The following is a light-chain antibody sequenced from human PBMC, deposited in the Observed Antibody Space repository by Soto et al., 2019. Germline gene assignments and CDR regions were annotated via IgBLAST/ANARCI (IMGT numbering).Light chain of an antibody. CDR3: AAWDDRLSGRV. CDR1: SSNTGSNY. J-gene: IGLJ2*01. V-gene: IGLV1-47*01. Sequence: QSVLTQPPSASGTPGQRVTISCSGSSSNTGSNYVYWYQQLPGTAPKLLIDTNNQRPSGVPDRFSGSKSGTSASLAISGLRSEYEANYYCAAWDDRLSGRVFGGGTKLTVL. CDR2: TNN.